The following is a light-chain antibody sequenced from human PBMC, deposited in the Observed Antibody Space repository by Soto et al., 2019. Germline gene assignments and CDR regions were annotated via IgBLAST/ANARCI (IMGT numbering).Light chain of an antibody. CDR3: QQRSNWPLT. Sequence: EIVLTQSPATLSLSPGERATLSCRASQSVRTYLAWYQQKPGQAPRLLIYGASNRATGIPARFSGNGSGTDFTLTISSLEPEDFAVYYCQQRSNWPLTFGGGTKVEIK. V-gene: IGKV3-11*01. CDR2: GAS. CDR1: QSVRTY. J-gene: IGKJ4*01.